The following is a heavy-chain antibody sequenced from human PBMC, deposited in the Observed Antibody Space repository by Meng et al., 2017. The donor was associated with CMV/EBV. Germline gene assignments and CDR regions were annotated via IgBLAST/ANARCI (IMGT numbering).Heavy chain of an antibody. Sequence: SETLSLTCAVYGGSFSGYYWSWIRQPPGKGLEWIGEINHSGSTNYNPSLKSRVTISVDTSKNQFSLKLSSVTAADTAVYYCARASFWGCDYWGQGTLVTVSS. J-gene: IGHJ4*02. CDR1: GGSFSGYY. V-gene: IGHV4-34*01. CDR2: INHSGST. CDR3: ARASFWGCDY. D-gene: IGHD7-27*01.